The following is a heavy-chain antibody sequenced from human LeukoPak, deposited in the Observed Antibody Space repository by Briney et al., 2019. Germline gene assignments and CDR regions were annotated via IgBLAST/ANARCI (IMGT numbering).Heavy chain of an antibody. Sequence: GESLKISCNGSAYSFTSYCIGWVRHMTAKGLEWMGMSYPGDSDTTYSPSLQSHVTISPHKSISTTYLQWSSLKASDTAMYYCARRRVVVAASFWVNWFDYWGQGTLVTVSS. V-gene: IGHV5-51*01. J-gene: IGHJ5*01. CDR1: AYSFTSYC. CDR2: SYPGDSDT. D-gene: IGHD2-15*01. CDR3: ARRRVVVAASFWVNWFDY.